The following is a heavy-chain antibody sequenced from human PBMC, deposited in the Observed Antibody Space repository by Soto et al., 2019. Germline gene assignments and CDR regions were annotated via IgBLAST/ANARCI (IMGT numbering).Heavy chain of an antibody. V-gene: IGHV3-20*01. J-gene: IGHJ4*02. CDR3: ARGGGSDDFWAGARQIDY. CDR2: INWNGGST. Sequence: EVQLVESGGGVVRPGGSLRLSCTASGFTFDDYGMSWVRQAPGKGLEWVSGINWNGGSTGYADSVKGRFTISRDNAKNSLYLEMNTLRSEDTALYHCARGGGSDDFWAGARQIDYWGQGTLVTVSS. CDR1: GFTFDDYG. D-gene: IGHD3-3*01.